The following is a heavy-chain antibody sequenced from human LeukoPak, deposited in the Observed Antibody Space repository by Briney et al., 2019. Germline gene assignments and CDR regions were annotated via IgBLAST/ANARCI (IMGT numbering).Heavy chain of an antibody. Sequence: GASVKVSCKASGGTFSSYAISWVRQAPGQGLEWMGRIIPIFGTANYAQKFQGRVTITADKSTSTAYMELSSLRSEDTAVYYCASDMRTGTTSPHYYMDVWGKGTTVTVSS. CDR2: IIPIFGTA. J-gene: IGHJ6*03. V-gene: IGHV1-69*06. CDR1: GGTFSSYA. D-gene: IGHD1-7*01. CDR3: ASDMRTGTTSPHYYMDV.